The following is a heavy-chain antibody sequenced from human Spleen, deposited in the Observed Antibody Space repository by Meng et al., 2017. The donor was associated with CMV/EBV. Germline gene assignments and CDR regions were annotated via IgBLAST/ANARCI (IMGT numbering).Heavy chain of an antibody. CDR2: FDPEDGET. V-gene: IGHV1-24*01. CDR3: AADFEDIAARSYGWGI. Sequence: ASVKVSCKVSGYTLTEVSMHWVRQAPGKWLEWMGGFDPEDGETIYAQKFEYRVTMTEDTSTDTAYMELSSLRSEETAVYYCAADFEDIAARSYGWGIWGQGTMVTVSS. CDR1: GYTLTEVS. J-gene: IGHJ3*02. D-gene: IGHD6-6*01.